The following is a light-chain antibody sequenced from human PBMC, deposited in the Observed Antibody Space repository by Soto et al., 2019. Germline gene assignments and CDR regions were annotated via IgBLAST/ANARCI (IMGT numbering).Light chain of an antibody. Sequence: QSALTQPASVSGSPGQSINIYCSGTSSDIGAYDYVSWYQQHPGRAPKLIIYEVSHRFSGLSYRFSGSNSGNTASLTIFGLQAEDLGDYYCTSFAPGRTYVFGTGTKVAVL. CDR3: TSFAPGRTYV. CDR2: EVS. V-gene: IGLV2-14*03. J-gene: IGLJ1*01. CDR1: SSDIGAYDY.